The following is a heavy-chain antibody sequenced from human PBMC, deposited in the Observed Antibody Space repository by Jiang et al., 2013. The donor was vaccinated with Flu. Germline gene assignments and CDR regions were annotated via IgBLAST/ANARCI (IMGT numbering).Heavy chain of an antibody. CDR2: TYYRSKWYN. J-gene: IGHJ6*03. Sequence: QTLSLTCAISGDSVSRDSAAWHWIRQSPSRGLEWLGRTYYRSKWYNDYAVSVKSRITISPDTSKNQVSLQLNSVTPEDTAVYYCARGGWDFITVAGTGSHYYSYMDVWGKGTTVTVSS. CDR1: GDSVSRDSAA. V-gene: IGHV6-1*01. D-gene: IGHD6-19*01. CDR3: ARGGWDFITVAGTGSHYYSYMDV.